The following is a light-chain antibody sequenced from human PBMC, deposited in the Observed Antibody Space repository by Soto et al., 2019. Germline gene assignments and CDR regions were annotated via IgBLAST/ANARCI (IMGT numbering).Light chain of an antibody. V-gene: IGLV2-14*01. CDR2: EVS. Sequence: QSALTQPASVSGSPGQSITISCTGTNSDVGDYDYVSWYQQHPGKAPKLIIYEVSNRPSGVSNRFSGSKSGNTASLTVSGLQAEDEADYYCSSYTNGNTLVFGTGTKVTVL. J-gene: IGLJ1*01. CDR1: NSDVGDYDY. CDR3: SSYTNGNTLV.